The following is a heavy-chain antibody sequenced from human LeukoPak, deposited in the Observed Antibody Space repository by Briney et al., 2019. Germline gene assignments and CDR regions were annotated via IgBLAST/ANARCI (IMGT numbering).Heavy chain of an antibody. J-gene: IGHJ5*02. Sequence: SETLSLTCSISGGSISSYYWSWIRQPPGKGLEWIGYIYYSGSTNYNPSLKSRVTISVDTSKNQFSLKLSSVTAADTTVYYCARDLSSSGDWFDPWGQGTLVTVSS. D-gene: IGHD6-6*01. CDR2: IYYSGST. CDR3: ARDLSSSGDWFDP. CDR1: GGSISSYY. V-gene: IGHV4-59*01.